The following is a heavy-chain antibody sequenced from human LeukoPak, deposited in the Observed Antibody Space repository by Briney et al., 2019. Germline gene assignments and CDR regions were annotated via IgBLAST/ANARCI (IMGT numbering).Heavy chain of an antibody. CDR1: GFTFSSYW. CDR3: ARAPVQYCGGDCDAFDI. J-gene: IGHJ4*02. CDR2: INSDGSST. D-gene: IGHD2-21*02. V-gene: IGHV3-74*01. Sequence: GGSLRLSCAASGFTFSSYWMHWVRQAPGKELVWVSRINSDGSSTTYADSVKGRFTISRDNAKNTLYLQMNSLRAGDTAVFYCARAPVQYCGGDCDAFDIWGQGTLVTVSS.